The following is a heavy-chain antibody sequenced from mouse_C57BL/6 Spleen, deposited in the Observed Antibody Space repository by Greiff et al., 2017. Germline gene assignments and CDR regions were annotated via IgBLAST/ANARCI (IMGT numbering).Heavy chain of an antibody. CDR1: GFTFSDYG. J-gene: IGHJ3*01. V-gene: IGHV5-17*01. CDR3: ARQNYGSSSSFAY. Sequence: DVKLVESGGGLVKPGGSLKLSCAASGFTFSDYGMHWVRQAPEKGLEWVAYISSGSSTNYYADTVKGRFTISRDNAKNTLFLQMTSLRSEDTAMYYCARQNYGSSSSFAYWGQGTLVTVSA. D-gene: IGHD1-1*01. CDR2: ISSGSSTN.